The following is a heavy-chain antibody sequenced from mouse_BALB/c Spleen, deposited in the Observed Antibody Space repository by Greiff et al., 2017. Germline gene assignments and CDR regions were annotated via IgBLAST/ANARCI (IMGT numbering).Heavy chain of an antibody. CDR2: ISSGGSYT. Sequence: EVQLVESGGGLVKPGGSLKLSCAASGFTFSSYTMSWVRQTPEKRLKWVATISSGGSYTYYPDSVKGRFTISRDNAKNTLYLQMSSLKSEDTAMYYCTREGGGYWGQGTTLTVSS. V-gene: IGHV5-6-4*01. CDR1: GFTFSSYT. CDR3: TREGGGY. J-gene: IGHJ2*01.